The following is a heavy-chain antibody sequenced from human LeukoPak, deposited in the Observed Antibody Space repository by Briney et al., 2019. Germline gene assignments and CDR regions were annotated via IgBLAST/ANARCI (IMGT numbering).Heavy chain of an antibody. CDR2: IRSRANGYTT. V-gene: IGHV3-73*01. CDR1: GFTFSGFA. D-gene: IGHD2-15*01. J-gene: IGHJ3*02. Sequence: PGGPLRLSCAASGFTFSGFAMHWVRQPSGKGLEWVGRIRSRANGYTTAYGASFKGRFTISRDDSKRSVFVQMSNLKSEDTAIYYCVRLGGGDALDIWGPGTRVTVSS. CDR3: VRLGGGDALDI.